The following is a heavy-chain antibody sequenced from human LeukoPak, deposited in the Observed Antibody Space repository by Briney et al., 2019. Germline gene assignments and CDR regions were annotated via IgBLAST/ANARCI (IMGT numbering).Heavy chain of an antibody. V-gene: IGHV5-51*01. CDR1: GYSFTSYW. CDR2: IYPGDSDT. CDR3: ARWASLTYGGNSRGYYYYYGMDV. D-gene: IGHD4-23*01. J-gene: IGHJ6*02. Sequence: GESLKISCKGSGYSFTSYWIGWVRQMPGKGLEWMGIIYPGDSDTRYSPPFQGQVTISADKSISTAYLQWSSLKASDTAMYYCARWASLTYGGNSRGYYYYYGMDVWGQGTTVTVSS.